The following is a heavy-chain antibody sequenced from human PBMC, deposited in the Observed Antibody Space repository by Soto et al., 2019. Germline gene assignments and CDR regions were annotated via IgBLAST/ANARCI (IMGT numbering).Heavy chain of an antibody. V-gene: IGHV4-61*03. CDR2: IYYSGST. CDR1: GGSVSSGTYL. J-gene: IGHJ6*02. D-gene: IGHD3-10*01. Sequence: ETLSLTCTGSGGSVSSGTYLWSGIPQCPGKRLEWIGYIYYSGSTNYNSSLKSRATISVDTSKSHVSLTLTSVTAADAAVYYCARSPNYYYYGFDVWGQGTTVTVSS. CDR3: ARSPNYYYYGFDV.